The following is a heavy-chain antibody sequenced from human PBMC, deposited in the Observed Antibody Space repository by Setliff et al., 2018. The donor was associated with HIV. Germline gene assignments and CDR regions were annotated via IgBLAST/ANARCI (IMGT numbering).Heavy chain of an antibody. V-gene: IGHV4-61*05. CDR3: ARPMVPSRDDAFDI. Sequence: SETLSLTCTVSGGSISTSTYYWGWIRQPPGKGLEWIGYIYTSGSTNYNPSLKSRVTISVDTSKNQFSLKLSSVTAADTAVYYCARPMVPSRDDAFDIWGQGTMVTVSS. J-gene: IGHJ3*02. CDR1: GGSISTSTYY. D-gene: IGHD3-10*01. CDR2: IYTSGST.